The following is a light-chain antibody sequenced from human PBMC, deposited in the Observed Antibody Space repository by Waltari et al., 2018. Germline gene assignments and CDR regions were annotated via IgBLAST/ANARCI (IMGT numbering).Light chain of an antibody. Sequence: QSALTQPASVSGSPGQSITISCTGTSSDVGSYNLVSWYQQHPGKAPKLMICEGSKRPSGDSNRVSGSKTGTSASLAITGLQAGDEADYYCHSYDTTLRGGVFGGGTKLTVL. CDR1: SSDVGSYNL. V-gene: IGLV2-14*02. CDR2: EGS. J-gene: IGLJ3*02. CDR3: HSYDTTLRGGV.